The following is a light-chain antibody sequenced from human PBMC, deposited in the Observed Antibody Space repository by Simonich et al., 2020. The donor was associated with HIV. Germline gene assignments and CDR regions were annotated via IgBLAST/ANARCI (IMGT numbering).Light chain of an antibody. CDR3: QQYYTTPLT. V-gene: IGKV4-1*01. Sequence: DIVMTQSPDSLAVSLGERATINCKSSQSVLYSSNNKNYLAGYQQKPGQPPKLLIYWASNREFGVPDRFSGSGSETDFTLTISSLQAEDVAVYYCQQYYTTPLTFGGGTKVEIK. CDR1: QSVLYSSNNKNY. CDR2: WAS. J-gene: IGKJ4*01.